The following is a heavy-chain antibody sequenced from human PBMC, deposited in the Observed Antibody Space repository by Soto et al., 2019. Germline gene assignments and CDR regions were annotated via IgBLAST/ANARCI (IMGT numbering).Heavy chain of an antibody. CDR3: ARVVPGAEAWFGP. J-gene: IGHJ5*02. Sequence: ALVKVSCKTSGYTFSNYGITWVRQAPGQPLEWLGWISLYSDGTNYAQKFQGRVSMTTDTSTTTAYMELRSLRSDDTAVYYCARVVPGAEAWFGPWGQGTLVTVSS. CDR1: GYTFSNYG. D-gene: IGHD2-2*01. V-gene: IGHV1-18*01. CDR2: ISLYSDGT.